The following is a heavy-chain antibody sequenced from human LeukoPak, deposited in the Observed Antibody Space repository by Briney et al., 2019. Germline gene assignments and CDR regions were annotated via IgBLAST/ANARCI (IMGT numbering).Heavy chain of an antibody. CDR3: ARDVGGAMFDY. Sequence: GGSLRLSCAASGFTFDDYGMSWVRQAPGKGLEWVSGINWNGGGTGYADSVKGRFTISRDNAKNSLYLQMNSLRAEDTAIYYCARDVGGAMFDYWGQGTLVTVSS. J-gene: IGHJ4*02. CDR1: GFTFDDYG. D-gene: IGHD1-26*01. V-gene: IGHV3-20*04. CDR2: INWNGGGT.